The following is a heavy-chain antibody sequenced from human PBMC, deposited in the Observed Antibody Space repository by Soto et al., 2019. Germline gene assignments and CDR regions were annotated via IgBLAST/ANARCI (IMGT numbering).Heavy chain of an antibody. CDR1: GFIVSDTY. D-gene: IGHD2-15*01. V-gene: IGHV3-66*01. J-gene: IGHJ3*02. CDR3: AGEPRYCRGGSCSITGDAYDI. Sequence: PGGSLRLSCTASGFIVSDTYVNWVRQAPGKGLEWVSVISNRGDTHYADSVRGRFSLSRDISDNTLHLQMNNLRVEDTAVYYCAGEPRYCRGGSCSITGDAYDIWGQGTMVTVPS. CDR2: ISNRGDT.